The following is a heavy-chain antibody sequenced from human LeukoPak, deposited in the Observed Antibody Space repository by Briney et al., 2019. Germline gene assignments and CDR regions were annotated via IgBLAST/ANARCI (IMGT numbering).Heavy chain of an antibody. CDR3: AKADYYDSSGFPDY. Sequence: GGSLRLSCEASGFTFSQYWMHWVRQAPGKGLEWVSGISWNSGSIGYADSVKGRFTISRDNAKNSLYLQMNSLRAEDTALYYCAKADYYDSSGFPDYWGQGTLVTVSS. J-gene: IGHJ4*02. CDR1: GFTFSQYW. D-gene: IGHD3-22*01. V-gene: IGHV3-9*01. CDR2: ISWNSGSI.